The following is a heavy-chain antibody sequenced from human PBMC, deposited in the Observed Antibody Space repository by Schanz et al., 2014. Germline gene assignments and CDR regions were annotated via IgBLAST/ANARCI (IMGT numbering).Heavy chain of an antibody. CDR2: ISDSGDST. V-gene: IGHV3-11*05. J-gene: IGHJ6*02. CDR3: ARFLARYQYYGVDV. D-gene: IGHD3-3*01. CDR1: GFTFSDYY. Sequence: VQLVESGGGLVQPGRSLRLSCVASGFTFSDYYMTWIRQAPGKGLEWVSDISDSGDSTHYADSVKGRFTISRDNGETSVYLQINSLRVEDTAVYYCARFLARYQYYGVDVWGQGTTVIVSS.